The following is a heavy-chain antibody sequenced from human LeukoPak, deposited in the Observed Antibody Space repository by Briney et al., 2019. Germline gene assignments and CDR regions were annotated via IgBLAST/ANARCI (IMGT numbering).Heavy chain of an antibody. V-gene: IGHV3-23*01. Sequence: GGSLRLSCAASGFTFSNYAMSWVRPAPRKGLEWVSTVSGGGITTYYPDSARGRFTISRDNSKNTLYLQLDSLTAEDTAVYYCPRQSYASGWNPFDYWGQGILVTVSS. CDR1: GFTFSNYA. CDR2: VSGGGITT. J-gene: IGHJ4*02. CDR3: PRQSYASGWNPFDY. D-gene: IGHD6-19*01.